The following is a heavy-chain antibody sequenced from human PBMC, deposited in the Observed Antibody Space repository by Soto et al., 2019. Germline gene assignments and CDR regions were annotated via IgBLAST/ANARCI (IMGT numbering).Heavy chain of an antibody. V-gene: IGHV3-30-3*01. CDR3: ARPSYYYDSSGYPRAPSFVY. CDR1: GFTFSSYA. J-gene: IGHJ4*02. D-gene: IGHD3-22*01. Sequence: GGSLRLSCAASGFTFSSYAMHWVRQAPGKGLEWVAVISYDGSNKYYADSVKGRFTISRDNSKNTLYLQMNSLRAEDTAVYYCARPSYYYDSSGYPRAPSFVYWGQGTLVTVSS. CDR2: ISYDGSNK.